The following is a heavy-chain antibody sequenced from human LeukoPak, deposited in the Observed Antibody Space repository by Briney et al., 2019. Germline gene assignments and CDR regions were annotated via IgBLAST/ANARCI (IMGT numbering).Heavy chain of an antibody. J-gene: IGHJ5*02. CDR1: GGSISSGGYY. D-gene: IGHD2-2*02. Sequence: SEALSLTCTVSGGSISSGGYYWSWIRQPPGKGLEWIGYIYHSGSTYYNPSLKSRVTISVGRSKNQFSLKLSSVTAADTAVYYCARVPCSSTSCYTNWFDPWGQGTLVTVSS. CDR3: ARVPCSSTSCYTNWFDP. CDR2: IYHSGST. V-gene: IGHV4-30-2*01.